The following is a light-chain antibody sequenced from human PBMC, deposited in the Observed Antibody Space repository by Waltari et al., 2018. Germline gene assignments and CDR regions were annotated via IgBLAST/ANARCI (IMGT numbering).Light chain of an antibody. J-gene: IGLJ3*02. Sequence: FLLTQPHSVSESPWKTVIISCTRSHGDISSDYAQWYQHRPGSSPTIVIYEDNERPSGVPDRFYGSIDSSSNTATLTITGLQTEDEDDYHCQSYDISNHDWVFGGGTKLTVL. CDR3: QSYDISNHDWV. V-gene: IGLV6-57*01. CDR1: HGDISSDY. CDR2: EDN.